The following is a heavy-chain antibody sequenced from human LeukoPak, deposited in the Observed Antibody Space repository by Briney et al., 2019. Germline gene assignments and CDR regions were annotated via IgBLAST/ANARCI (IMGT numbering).Heavy chain of an antibody. Sequence: SETLSLTCAVYGGSFSGYYWSWIRKPPGKGLEWIGEINHSGSTNYNPSLKSRVTISVDTSKNQFSLKLSSVTAADTAVYYCARRRAGYYYDSSGYYFNPLHFQHWGQGTLVTVSS. D-gene: IGHD3-22*01. V-gene: IGHV4-34*01. CDR3: ARRRAGYYYDSSGYYFNPLHFQH. J-gene: IGHJ1*01. CDR2: INHSGST. CDR1: GGSFSGYY.